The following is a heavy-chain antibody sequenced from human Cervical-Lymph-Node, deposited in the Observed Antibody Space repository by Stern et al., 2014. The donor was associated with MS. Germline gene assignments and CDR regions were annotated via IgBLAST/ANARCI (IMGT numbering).Heavy chain of an antibody. CDR3: AGSSWHFHY. J-gene: IGHJ4*02. Sequence: QVQLVQSGPGLVEPSQTLSLTCTVSGASISSGFHWSLIRQHPGKGLEWIGFIYYGESTYFNPSLKSRVTISVDTSKNQFSLKLSSVTAADTAVYYCAGSSWHFHYWGQGALVTVSS. V-gene: IGHV4-31*03. D-gene: IGHD6-13*01. CDR2: IYYGEST. CDR1: GASISSGFH.